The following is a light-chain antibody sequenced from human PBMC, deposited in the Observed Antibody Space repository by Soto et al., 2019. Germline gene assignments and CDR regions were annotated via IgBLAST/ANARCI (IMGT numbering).Light chain of an antibody. CDR1: QSISSW. J-gene: IGKJ1*01. CDR2: KTS. Sequence: DIQLTQSPSTLSASVGDRVTITCRASQSISSWLAWYQQKPGKAPKFLIYKTSNLESGVPSRFSGSGSGTEFTLTISSLQPDDFATYYCQYYNNYCWTFGQGTNVDIK. V-gene: IGKV1-5*03. CDR3: QYYNNYCWT.